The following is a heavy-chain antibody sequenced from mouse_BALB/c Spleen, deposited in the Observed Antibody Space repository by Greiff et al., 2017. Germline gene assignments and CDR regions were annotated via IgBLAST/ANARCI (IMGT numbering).Heavy chain of an antibody. CDR1: GYSITSGYY. CDR2: ISYDGSN. Sequence: EVKLMESGPGLVKPSQSLSLTCSVTGYSITSGYYWNWIRQFPGNKLEWMGYISYDGSNNYNPSLKNRISITRDTSKNQFFLKLNSVTTEDTATYYCARGEDYGSSYGFAYWGQGTLVTVSA. V-gene: IGHV3-6*02. D-gene: IGHD1-1*01. J-gene: IGHJ3*01. CDR3: ARGEDYGSSYGFAY.